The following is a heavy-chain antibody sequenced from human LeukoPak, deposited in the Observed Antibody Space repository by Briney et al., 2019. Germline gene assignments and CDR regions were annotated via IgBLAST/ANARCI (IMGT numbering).Heavy chain of an antibody. J-gene: IGHJ6*03. CDR1: GFTFGDYA. Sequence: GGSLRLSCTASGFTFGDYAMSWVRQAPGKGLEWVGFIRSKAYGGTTEYAASVKGRFTISRDDSKSIAYLQMNSLKTEDTAVYFCARDRLAAGYYYYMDVWGKGTTVTVSS. D-gene: IGHD6-25*01. CDR3: ARDRLAAGYYYYMDV. V-gene: IGHV3-49*04. CDR2: IRSKAYGGTT.